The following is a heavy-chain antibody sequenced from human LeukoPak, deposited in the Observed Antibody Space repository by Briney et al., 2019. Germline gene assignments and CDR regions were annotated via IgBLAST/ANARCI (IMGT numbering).Heavy chain of an antibody. Sequence: GESLKISCKGSGYRFSSYWLGWVRQMPGKGLEWMGIIYPGDSDTRYSPSFQGQVTISADKSISTAYLQWSSLRASDTAMYYCAIDIVSSMRGDTFDIWGQGTMVTVSS. CDR2: IYPGDSDT. V-gene: IGHV5-51*01. CDR1: GYRFSSYW. D-gene: IGHD1-26*01. J-gene: IGHJ3*02. CDR3: AIDIVSSMRGDTFDI.